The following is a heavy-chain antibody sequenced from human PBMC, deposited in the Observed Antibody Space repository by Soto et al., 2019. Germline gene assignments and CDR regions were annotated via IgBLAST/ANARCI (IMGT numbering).Heavy chain of an antibody. CDR1: GYTFTSYG. CDR2: ISTFHGNT. J-gene: IGHJ4*01. CDR3: ARDTYDTYGYPLDX. D-gene: IGHD3-22*01. Sequence: VSLNGSCKASGYTFTSYGISWVRQAPGQGLEWMGFISTFHGNTNYAKKFQGSVTMNTDTSTSTAYMELRSLTSEETAIYYCARDTYDTYGYPLDXWGQGTLVTVSX. V-gene: IGHV1-18*04.